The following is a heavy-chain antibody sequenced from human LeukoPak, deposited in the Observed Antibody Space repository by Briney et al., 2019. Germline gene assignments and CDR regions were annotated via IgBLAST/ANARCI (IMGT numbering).Heavy chain of an antibody. Sequence: ASVKVSCKASGYTFTSYYMHWVRQAPGQGLEWMGIINPSGGSTSYAQEFQGRVTMTRDMSTSTVYMELSSLRSEDTAVYYCAGIAAAGPFDYWGQGTLVTVSS. CDR2: INPSGGST. CDR1: GYTFTSYY. V-gene: IGHV1-46*01. D-gene: IGHD6-13*01. CDR3: AGIAAAGPFDY. J-gene: IGHJ4*02.